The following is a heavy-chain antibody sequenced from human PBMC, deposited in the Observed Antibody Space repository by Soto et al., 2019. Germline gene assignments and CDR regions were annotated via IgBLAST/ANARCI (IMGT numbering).Heavy chain of an antibody. CDR2: IKVDGSDK. Sequence: EVHLVESGGGLVQPGGSLRLSCAASGFTFSDYWMSWVRQAPGKGLEWVANIKVDGSDKNYVDSVKGRFIISRDNAKNPLYLQMNSLRAEDTAVYYCARGGGNSDYWGQGTLVTVSS. CDR3: ARGGGNSDY. D-gene: IGHD2-21*02. J-gene: IGHJ4*02. CDR1: GFTFSDYW. V-gene: IGHV3-7*01.